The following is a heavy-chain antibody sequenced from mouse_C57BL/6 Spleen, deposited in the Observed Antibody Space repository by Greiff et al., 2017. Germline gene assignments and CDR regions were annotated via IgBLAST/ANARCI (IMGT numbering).Heavy chain of an antibody. Sequence: QVQLQQSDAELVKPGASVKISCTVSGYTFTDHPIHWMKQRPEQGLEWIGYIYPRDGSTKYNEKFKGKATLTADKSYSTAYMQLNSLTSEDSAIDFCARRKGSPYYVMDYWGQGTSVTVSS. CDR3: ARRKGSPYYVMDY. CDR2: IYPRDGST. D-gene: IGHD1-1*01. CDR1: GYTFTDHP. V-gene: IGHV1-78*01. J-gene: IGHJ4*01.